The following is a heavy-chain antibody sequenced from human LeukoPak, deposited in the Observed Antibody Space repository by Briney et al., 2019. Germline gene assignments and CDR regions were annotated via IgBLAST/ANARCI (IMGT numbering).Heavy chain of an antibody. CDR3: ARDAVEYSSSVTFDY. V-gene: IGHV4-59*12. CDR2: IYHSGST. CDR1: GGSISSYY. Sequence: KPSETLSLTCTVSGGSISSYYWSWIRQPPGKGLEWIGYIYHSGSTYYNPSLKSRVTISVDRSKNQFSLKLSSVTAADTAVYYCARDAVEYSSSVTFDYWGQGTLVTVSS. D-gene: IGHD6-6*01. J-gene: IGHJ4*02.